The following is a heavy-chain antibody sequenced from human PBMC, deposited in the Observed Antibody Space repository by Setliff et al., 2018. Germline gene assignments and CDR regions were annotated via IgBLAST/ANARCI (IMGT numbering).Heavy chain of an antibody. CDR2: IWYDGSNK. CDR1: GFTFSTYG. D-gene: IGHD1-1*01. CDR3: ARQYNDYYYYYMDV. V-gene: IGHV3-33*03. Sequence: LSLSCAASGFTFSTYGMHWVRQAPGKGLEWVAYIWYDGSNKYYVDSVKGRFTISRDNAKNSLYLQMNSLRVEDTAVYYCARQYNDYYYYYMDVWGRGTTVTVSS. J-gene: IGHJ6*03.